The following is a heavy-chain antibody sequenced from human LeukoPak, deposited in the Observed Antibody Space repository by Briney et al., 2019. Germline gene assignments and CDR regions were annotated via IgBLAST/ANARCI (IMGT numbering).Heavy chain of an antibody. CDR1: GGSISSSKW. CDR3: AREPKVDTAMVQGRYFDY. J-gene: IGHJ4*02. CDR2: IYHSGST. V-gene: IGHV4-4*02. D-gene: IGHD5-18*01. Sequence: SETLSLTCAVSGGSISSSKWWSWVRPPPGKGLEWIGEIYHSGSTNYNPSLKSRVTISVDKSKNQFSLKLSSVTAADTAVYYCAREPKVDTAMVQGRYFDYWGQGTLVTVSS.